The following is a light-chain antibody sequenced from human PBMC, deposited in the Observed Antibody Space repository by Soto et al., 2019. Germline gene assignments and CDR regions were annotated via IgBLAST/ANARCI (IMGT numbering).Light chain of an antibody. Sequence: QSVLTQPPSASGSPGQSVTISCTGTSSDVGAYNYVSWYQHRPGKAPKLMIFEVTKRPSGVPDRFSGAKSGNTASLTVSGLQAEDEADYYCTSHAGTNNFPYVFGTGTKVTVL. CDR3: TSHAGTNNFPYV. V-gene: IGLV2-8*01. CDR1: SSDVGAYNY. J-gene: IGLJ1*01. CDR2: EVT.